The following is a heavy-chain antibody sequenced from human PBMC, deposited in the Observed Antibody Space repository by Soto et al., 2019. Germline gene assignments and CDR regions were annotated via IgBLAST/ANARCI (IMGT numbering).Heavy chain of an antibody. J-gene: IGHJ6*03. CDR1: GFTFSSYG. Sequence: GGSLRLSYAASGFTFSSYGMHWVRQAPGKGLEWVAIIWSDESNKFYADSVKGRFTISRDISKNTLYLQMNSLRSEDTAVYYCARESLPFFYYMDVWGRGTTVTVSS. CDR3: ARESLPFFYYMDV. D-gene: IGHD3-10*01. V-gene: IGHV3-33*01. CDR2: IWSDESNK.